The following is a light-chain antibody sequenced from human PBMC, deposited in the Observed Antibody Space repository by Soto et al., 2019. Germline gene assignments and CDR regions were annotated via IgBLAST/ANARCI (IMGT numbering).Light chain of an antibody. CDR1: QSVSSSY. Sequence: EIVLTQSPGTLSLSPGERATLSCRASQSVSSSYLSWYQQKPGQAPRLLIYGASSRATGIPDRFSGSGSGTDFTLTISRLEPEDFAVYYCQQYGTSRTFGQGNKVDI. V-gene: IGKV3-20*01. J-gene: IGKJ1*01. CDR3: QQYGTSRT. CDR2: GAS.